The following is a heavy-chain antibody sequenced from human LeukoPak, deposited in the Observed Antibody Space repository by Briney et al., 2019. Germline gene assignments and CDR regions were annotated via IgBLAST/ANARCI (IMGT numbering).Heavy chain of an antibody. CDR1: GFTSSRSW. CDR3: ASPPDRDSSAYFWFPK. CDR2: IKQDGNEK. Sequence: AGGSLRLSCAASGFTSSRSWMSWVRQAPGKGLEWVANIKQDGNEKYYVDSVKGRFTISRDNGKNSLYLQMNSLRVEDTAVYFCASPPDRDSSAYFWFPKWGQGTLVTVSS. J-gene: IGHJ4*02. V-gene: IGHV3-7*01. D-gene: IGHD3-22*01.